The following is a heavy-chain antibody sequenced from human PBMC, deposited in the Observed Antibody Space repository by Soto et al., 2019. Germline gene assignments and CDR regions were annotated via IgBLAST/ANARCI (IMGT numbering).Heavy chain of an antibody. J-gene: IGHJ6*02. Sequence: SETLSLTCTVSGGSISSSSYYWGWIRQPPGKGLEWIGSIYYSGSTYYNPSLKSRVTISVDTSKNQFSLKLSSVTAADTAVYYCARRRGVVNVSYYYYYGMDVWGPGTTVTVYS. CDR2: IYYSGST. V-gene: IGHV4-39*01. D-gene: IGHD2-15*01. CDR1: GGSISSSSYY. CDR3: ARRRGVVNVSYYYYYGMDV.